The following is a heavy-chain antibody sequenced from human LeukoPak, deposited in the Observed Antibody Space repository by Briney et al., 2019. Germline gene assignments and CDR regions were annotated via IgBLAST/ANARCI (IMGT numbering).Heavy chain of an antibody. D-gene: IGHD6-13*01. CDR2: IRSGGTNT. CDR1: GFTFSSCG. J-gene: IGHJ6*03. CDR3: ARRGPYSSSWSLGMDV. Sequence: PGGSLRLSCAASGFTFSSCGMHWVRQAPGKGLEWVSYIRSGGTNTDYTGSVKGRFTISRDNAKNSLYLQMNSLRAEDTAVYYCARRGPYSSSWSLGMDVWGKGTTITVSS. V-gene: IGHV3-48*04.